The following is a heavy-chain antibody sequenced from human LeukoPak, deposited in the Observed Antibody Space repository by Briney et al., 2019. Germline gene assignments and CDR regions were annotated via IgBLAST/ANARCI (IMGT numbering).Heavy chain of an antibody. Sequence: SETLSLTCAVYGGSFSGYYWSWIRQPPGKGLEWIGEINHSGSTNYNPSLKSRVTISVDTSKNQFSLKLSSVTAADTAVYYCARVIAVVGTYVDYWGQGTLVTVSS. J-gene: IGHJ4*02. CDR3: ARVIAVVGTYVDY. CDR1: GGSFSGYY. V-gene: IGHV4-34*01. D-gene: IGHD6-19*01. CDR2: INHSGST.